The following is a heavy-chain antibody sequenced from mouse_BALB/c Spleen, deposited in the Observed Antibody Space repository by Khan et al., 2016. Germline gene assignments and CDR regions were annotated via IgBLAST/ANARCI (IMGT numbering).Heavy chain of an antibody. CDR1: GYSITSDYA. CDR2: ISYSGST. J-gene: IGHJ3*01. CDR3: ARSNYGNYRVFAY. D-gene: IGHD2-1*01. V-gene: IGHV3-2*02. Sequence: EVKLLESGPGLVKPSQSLSLTCTVTGYSITSDYAWNWIRQFPGNKLEWVGYISYSGSTSYNPSLKSRISITRDPSKNQFFLQLNSVTPEDTATYYCARSNYGNYRVFAYWGEGALVTVSA.